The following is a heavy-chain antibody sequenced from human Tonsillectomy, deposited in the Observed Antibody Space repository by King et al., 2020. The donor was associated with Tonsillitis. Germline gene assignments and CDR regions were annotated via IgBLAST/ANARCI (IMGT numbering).Heavy chain of an antibody. Sequence: VQLQESGPGLVKPSQTLSLTCTVSGDSISSDNYYWSWIRQYPGKGLEWIGYILHSGGTYYNPSLKSRVTISVDTSNNQFSLKLTSVTAADTAVYYCAREVVVWSQGTLVTVSS. CDR3: AREVVV. J-gene: IGHJ4*02. D-gene: IGHD2-15*01. CDR2: ILHSGGT. V-gene: IGHV4-31*03. CDR1: GDSISSDNYY.